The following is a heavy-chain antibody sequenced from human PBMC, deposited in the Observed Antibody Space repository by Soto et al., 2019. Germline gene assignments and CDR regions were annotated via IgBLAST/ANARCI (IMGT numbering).Heavy chain of an antibody. CDR2: IIPIFGTA. J-gene: IGHJ3*02. CDR1: GGTFSSYA. V-gene: IGHV1-69*13. D-gene: IGHD6-6*01. Sequence: ASVKVSCKASGGTFSSYAISWVRQAPGQGLEWMGGIIPIFGTANYAQKFQGRVTITADESTSTAYMELSSLRSEDAAVYYCARATLIAARPIGEAFDIWGQGTMVTVSS. CDR3: ARATLIAARPIGEAFDI.